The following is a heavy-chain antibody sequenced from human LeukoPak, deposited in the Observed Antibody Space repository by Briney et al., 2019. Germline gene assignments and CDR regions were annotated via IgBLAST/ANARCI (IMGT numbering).Heavy chain of an antibody. CDR1: GDSISSYY. CDR2: IYYSGST. CDR3: ARSYSSGPFDL. J-gene: IGHJ4*02. D-gene: IGHD6-19*01. V-gene: IGHV4-59*01. Sequence: SATLFPTCTVAGDSISSYYWNWIRQPPGKVLELIGYIYYSGSTKYNASLKSRVTISLDTSNNQFSLQLRSMTASDTAVYYCARSYSSGPFDLWGQGTLVIASS.